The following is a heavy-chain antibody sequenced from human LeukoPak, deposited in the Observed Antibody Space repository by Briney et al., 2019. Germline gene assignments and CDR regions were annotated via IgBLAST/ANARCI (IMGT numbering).Heavy chain of an antibody. Sequence: GGSLRLSCEASGFSFSAYYMTWIRQPPGKGLEWIAYIKSGGSTVYYADSVRGRFTISRDDSKNSLSLHMQSLRAEDTAVYYCATVHFQPYWGQGTLVTVSS. J-gene: IGHJ4*02. CDR1: GFSFSAYY. CDR3: ATVHFQPY. V-gene: IGHV3-11*01. CDR2: IKSGGSTV. D-gene: IGHD1-14*01.